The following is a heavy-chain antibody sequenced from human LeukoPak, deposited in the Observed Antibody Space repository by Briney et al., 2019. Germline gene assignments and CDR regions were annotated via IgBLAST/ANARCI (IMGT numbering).Heavy chain of an antibody. CDR2: IWHDGSNK. Sequence: GGSLRRSGAGSGFTCSSYGISWVRQPPGKGLEWVAVIWHDGSNKFYADSVKGRFTISRDNSKKTLYLQMNSLRAEDTAVYYCARDRDSSGYFDWGRGTLVTVSS. D-gene: IGHD3-22*01. V-gene: IGHV3-33*01. J-gene: IGHJ4*02. CDR1: GFTCSSYG. CDR3: ARDRDSSGYFD.